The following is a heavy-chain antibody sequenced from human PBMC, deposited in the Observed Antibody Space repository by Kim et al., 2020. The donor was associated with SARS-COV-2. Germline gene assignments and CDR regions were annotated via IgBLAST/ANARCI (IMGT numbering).Heavy chain of an antibody. CDR2: IWYDGSNK. V-gene: IGHV3-33*01. CDR1: GFTFSSYG. Sequence: GGSPRLSCAASGFTFSSYGMHWVRQAPGKGLEWVAVIWYDGSNKYYADSVKGRFTISRDNSKNTLYLQMNSLRAEDTAVYYCARGQVFGNWYYMDVWGKGTTVTVSS. J-gene: IGHJ6*03. CDR3: ARGQVFGNWYYMDV. D-gene: IGHD3-3*01.